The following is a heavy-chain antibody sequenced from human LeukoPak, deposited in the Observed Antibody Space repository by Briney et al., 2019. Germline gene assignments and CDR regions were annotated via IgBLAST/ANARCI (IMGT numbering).Heavy chain of an antibody. Sequence: VASVKVSCKASGGTFSSYAISWVRQAPGQGLEWMGGIIPIFGTANYAQKFQGRVTITADESTSTAYMELSSLRSEDTAVYYCARSIMITFGGVIVSYYFDYWGQGTLVTVSS. CDR2: IIPIFGTA. V-gene: IGHV1-69*01. D-gene: IGHD3-16*02. CDR1: GGTFSSYA. J-gene: IGHJ4*02. CDR3: ARSIMITFGGVIVSYYFDY.